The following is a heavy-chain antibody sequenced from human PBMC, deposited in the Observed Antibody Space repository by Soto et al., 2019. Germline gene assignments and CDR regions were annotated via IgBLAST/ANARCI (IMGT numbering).Heavy chain of an antibody. D-gene: IGHD2-2*01. CDR1: GGSISSSNC. Sequence: SETLSLTCAVSGGSISSSNCWSWVRQPPGKGLEWIGEIYHSGSTNYNPSLKSRVTISVDKSKNQFSLKLSSVTAADTAVYYCARVQDIVLVPAATRSYGMDVWGQGTTVTVS. J-gene: IGHJ6*02. V-gene: IGHV4-4*02. CDR3: ARVQDIVLVPAATRSYGMDV. CDR2: IYHSGST.